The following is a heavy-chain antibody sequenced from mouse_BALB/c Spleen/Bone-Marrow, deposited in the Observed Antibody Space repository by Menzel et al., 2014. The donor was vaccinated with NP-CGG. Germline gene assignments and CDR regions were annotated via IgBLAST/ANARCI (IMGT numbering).Heavy chain of an antibody. Sequence: VQLQQSGAELVKPGASVKLSCTASGLNIKDTYMHWVKQRPEQGLEWIGRIDPANGNTKYDPKFQGKATITADTSSNTAYLRLSSLTSEDTAVYYCAFYYYGSSLFAYWGQGTLVTVSA. CDR2: IDPANGNT. J-gene: IGHJ3*01. V-gene: IGHV14-3*02. CDR1: GLNIKDTY. CDR3: AFYYYGSSLFAY. D-gene: IGHD1-1*01.